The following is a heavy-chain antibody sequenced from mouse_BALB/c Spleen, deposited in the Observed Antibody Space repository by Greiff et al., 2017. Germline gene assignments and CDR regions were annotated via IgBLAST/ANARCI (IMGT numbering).Heavy chain of an antibody. V-gene: IGHV2-2*02. CDR2: IWSGGST. J-gene: IGHJ4*01. CDR3: ARNFGGKLYAMDY. CDR1: GFSLTSYG. D-gene: IGHD2-1*01. Sequence: VKVVESGPGLVQPSQSLSITCTVSGFSLTSYGVHWVRQSPGKGLEWLGVIWSGGSTDYNAAFISRLSISKDNSKSQVFFKMNSLQANDTAIYYCARNFGGKLYAMDYWGQGTSVTVSS.